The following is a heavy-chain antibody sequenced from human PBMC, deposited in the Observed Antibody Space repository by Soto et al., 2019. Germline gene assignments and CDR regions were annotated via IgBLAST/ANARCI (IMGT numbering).Heavy chain of an antibody. J-gene: IGHJ6*02. D-gene: IGHD3-10*01. CDR3: ARDDQSTGRGPSLYYYYGMDV. CDR1: GFTFSSYS. Sequence: GGSLRLSCAASGFTFSSYSMHWVRQAPGKGLEWVAVIWYDGSNKYYADSVKGRFTISRDNSKNTLYLKMNSLRAEDTAVYYCARDDQSTGRGPSLYYYYGMDVWGQGTTVTVSS. V-gene: IGHV3-33*01. CDR2: IWYDGSNK.